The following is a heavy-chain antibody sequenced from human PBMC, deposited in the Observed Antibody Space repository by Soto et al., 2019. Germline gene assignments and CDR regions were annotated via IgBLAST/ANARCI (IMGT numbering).Heavy chain of an antibody. CDR1: GYTFTIYA. CDR3: ARVKGIVVVPAAIFEDYYMDV. Sequence: GPSVKVSCKASGYTFTIYAMHWMLQAPGQRLEWMGWINAGNGNTKYSQKFQGRVTITRDTSASTAYMELSSLRSEDTAVYYCARVKGIVVVPAAIFEDYYMDVWGKGTTVTVSS. D-gene: IGHD2-2*01. V-gene: IGHV1-3*01. J-gene: IGHJ6*03. CDR2: INAGNGNT.